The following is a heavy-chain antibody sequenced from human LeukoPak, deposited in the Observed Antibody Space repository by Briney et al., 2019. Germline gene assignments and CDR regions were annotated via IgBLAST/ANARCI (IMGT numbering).Heavy chain of an antibody. CDR1: GFTFSSYA. CDR2: ISSSASYI. CDR3: ARDNSRTAALDAFNI. D-gene: IGHD6-13*01. Sequence: PGGSLRLSCAASGFTFSSYAMHWVRQAPGKGLEWVSSISSSASYIYYTDSVKGRFTVSRDNGKNSLYLQMTSLRAEDTAVYYCARDNSRTAALDAFNIWGQGTVVTVSS. J-gene: IGHJ3*02. V-gene: IGHV3-21*01.